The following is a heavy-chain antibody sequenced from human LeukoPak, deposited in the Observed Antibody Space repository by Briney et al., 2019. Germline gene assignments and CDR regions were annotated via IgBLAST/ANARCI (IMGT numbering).Heavy chain of an antibody. J-gene: IGHJ4*02. V-gene: IGHV3-15*01. Sequence: GGSLRLSWAASGFTFSNAWMSWVRQAPGKGLEWVGRIKSKTGGGTTDYAAPVKGRFTISRDDSKNTLYLQMNSLKTEDTAVYYCTTVRTAMVRADYWGQGTLVTVSS. CDR2: IKSKTGGGTT. CDR1: GFTFSNAW. CDR3: TTVRTAMVRADY. D-gene: IGHD3-10*01.